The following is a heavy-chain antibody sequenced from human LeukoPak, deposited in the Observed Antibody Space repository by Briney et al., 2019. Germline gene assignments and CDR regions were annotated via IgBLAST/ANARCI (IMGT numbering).Heavy chain of an antibody. D-gene: IGHD3-3*01. J-gene: IGHJ4*02. CDR2: IKSKTDGGTT. CDR1: GFTFSSYW. V-gene: IGHV3-15*01. CDR3: TALYDFWSGYSIDY. Sequence: GGSLRLSCAASGFTFSSYWMSWVRQAPGKGLEWVGRIKSKTDGGTTDYAAPVKGRFTISRDDSKNTLYLQMNSLKTEDTAVYYCTALYDFWSGYSIDYWGQGTLVTVSS.